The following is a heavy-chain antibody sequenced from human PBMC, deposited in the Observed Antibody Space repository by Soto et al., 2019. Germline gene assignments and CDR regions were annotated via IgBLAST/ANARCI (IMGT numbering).Heavy chain of an antibody. J-gene: IGHJ6*02. CDR1: GFTFSSYA. D-gene: IGHD2-2*01. Sequence: GGSLRLSCAASGFTFSSYAMSWVRQAPGKGLEWVSAISGSGGSTYYADSVKGRFTISRDNSKNTLYLQMNSLRAEDTAVYYCAKVYCSSTSCYGTYYYSGMDVWGQGTTVTVSS. V-gene: IGHV3-23*01. CDR3: AKVYCSSTSCYGTYYYSGMDV. CDR2: ISGSGGST.